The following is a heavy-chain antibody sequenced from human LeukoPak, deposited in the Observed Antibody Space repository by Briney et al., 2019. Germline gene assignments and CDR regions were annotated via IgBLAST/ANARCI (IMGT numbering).Heavy chain of an antibody. Sequence: GGSLRLSCAASRYTFSIYAMNWVRHAPGRGVEWVSSISGSCDGTYYADSVRGRFTISRDNSRRTLYLQMNNLRAEDTAVYYCARDCCSAGSCYPDDWGQGTLVTVSS. CDR1: RYTFSIYA. D-gene: IGHD2-15*01. V-gene: IGHV3-23*01. J-gene: IGHJ4*02. CDR2: ISGSCDGT. CDR3: ARDCCSAGSCYPDD.